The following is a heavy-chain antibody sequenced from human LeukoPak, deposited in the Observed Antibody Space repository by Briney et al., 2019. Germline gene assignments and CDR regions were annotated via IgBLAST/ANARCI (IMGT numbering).Heavy chain of an antibody. Sequence: PSETLSLTCTVPGGSISSHYWSWIRQPPGKGLEWIGYIYYSGSTNHNPSLKSRVTISVDTSKNQFSLKLSSVTAADTAVYYCARDAGLSPDYYYYYMDVWGKGTTVTVSS. CDR1: GGSISSHY. CDR3: ARDAGLSPDYYYYYMDV. D-gene: IGHD3-16*02. CDR2: IYYSGST. V-gene: IGHV4-59*11. J-gene: IGHJ6*03.